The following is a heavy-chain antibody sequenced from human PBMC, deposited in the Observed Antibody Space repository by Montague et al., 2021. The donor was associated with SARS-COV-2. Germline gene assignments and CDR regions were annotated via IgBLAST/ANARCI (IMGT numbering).Heavy chain of an antibody. V-gene: IGHV4-31*03. J-gene: IGHJ5*02. D-gene: IGHD3-3*01. Sequence: TLSLTCTVSGNSVNTGGYYWSWIRQLPGKGLEWIGYIYYSRTTSYNPSLQSRLIISVDTSKNQFSLSLTLVTAADTAVYYCARAVVTNYNFWSGYSRVPDANWFDPWGQGTLVTVSS. CDR2: IYYSRTT. CDR3: ARAVVTNYNFWSGYSRVPDANWFDP. CDR1: GNSVNTGGYY.